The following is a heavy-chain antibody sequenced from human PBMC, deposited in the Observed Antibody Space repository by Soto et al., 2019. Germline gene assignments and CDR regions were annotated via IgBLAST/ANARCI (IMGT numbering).Heavy chain of an antibody. CDR1: GFTFNNYA. CDR2: ISGSGDNT. Sequence: EVQLLESGGGLVQPGGSLRLSCAASGFTFNNYAINWVRQAPGKGLEWVSVISGSGDNTYDADSVKGRFTISRDNSKNTVYLQMNSLRADDTAVYYCAKGSTRGYRSNWGRSHFDYWGQGTRVTVSS. D-gene: IGHD6-13*01. V-gene: IGHV3-23*01. CDR3: AKGSTRGYRSNWGRSHFDY. J-gene: IGHJ4*02.